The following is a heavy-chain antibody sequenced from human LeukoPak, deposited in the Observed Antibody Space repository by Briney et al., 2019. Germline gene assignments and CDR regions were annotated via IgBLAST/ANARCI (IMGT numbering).Heavy chain of an antibody. CDR3: ARGDRPREIPPLIRKKNAFDI. V-gene: IGHV4-34*01. Sequence: SETLSLTCAVYGGSFSGYYWSWIRQPPGKGLEWIGEINHSGSTNYNPSLKSRLTISVDTSKNQFSLKLSSVTAADTAVYYCARGDRPREIPPLIRKKNAFDIWGQGTMVTVSS. CDR1: GGSFSGYY. CDR2: INHSGST. J-gene: IGHJ3*02. D-gene: IGHD2-8*01.